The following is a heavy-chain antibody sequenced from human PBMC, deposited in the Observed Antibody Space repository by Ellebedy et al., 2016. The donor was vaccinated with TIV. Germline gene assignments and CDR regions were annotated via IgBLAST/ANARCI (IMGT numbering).Heavy chain of an antibody. CDR3: ARGYDSSGLIDY. J-gene: IGHJ4*02. CDR2: IKQDGSEK. Sequence: GESLKISXAASGFTFSSYWMSWVRQAPGKGLEWVANIKQDGSEKYYVDSVKGRFTISRDNAKNSLYLQMNSLRAEDTAVYYCARGYDSSGLIDYWGQGTLVTVSS. D-gene: IGHD3-22*01. V-gene: IGHV3-7*03. CDR1: GFTFSSYW.